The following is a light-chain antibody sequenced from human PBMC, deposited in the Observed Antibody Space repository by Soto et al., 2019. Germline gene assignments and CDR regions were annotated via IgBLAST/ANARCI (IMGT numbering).Light chain of an antibody. V-gene: IGKV2-28*01. CDR3: MQALQTIT. CDR1: QSLLHSNGYTY. CDR2: LGS. Sequence: DIVLTQSPLSLPVPPGEPASISCRSSQSLLHSNGYTYLDWYLQKPGQSPQLLIYLGSNRASGVPDRFSGSGSGTDFTLKISRVEAEDVGVYYCMQALQTITFGQGTRLEIK. J-gene: IGKJ5*01.